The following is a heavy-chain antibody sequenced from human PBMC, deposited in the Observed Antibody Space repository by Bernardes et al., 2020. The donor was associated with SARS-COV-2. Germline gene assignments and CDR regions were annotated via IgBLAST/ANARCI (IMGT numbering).Heavy chain of an antibody. V-gene: IGHV3-30-3*01. D-gene: IGHD2-2*01. Sequence: GGSLRLSCAASGFTFSSYAMHWVRQAPGKGLEWVAVISYDGSNKYYADSVKGRFTISRDNSKNTLYLQMNSLRAEDTAVYYCARDPLSCSSTSCYHLRGYYYYGMDVWGQGTTVTVSS. CDR3: ARDPLSCSSTSCYHLRGYYYYGMDV. CDR1: GFTFSSYA. CDR2: ISYDGSNK. J-gene: IGHJ6*02.